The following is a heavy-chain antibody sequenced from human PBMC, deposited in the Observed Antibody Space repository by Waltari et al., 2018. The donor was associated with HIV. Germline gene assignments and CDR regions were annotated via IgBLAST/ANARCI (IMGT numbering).Heavy chain of an antibody. Sequence: QFHQQGAGLVKPTSTLYLTSAQSGSTVNSDASTWLRQSPGKRLEWSRAVSHSGIVSYNPSLESRISIFADTSKNQFSLILTSMTAADTGVYYCAGGSGTFAGSRGRFDPWGQGTLVIVSS. CDR1: GSTVNSDA. D-gene: IGHD3-3*02. V-gene: IGHV4-34*01. CDR2: VSHSGIV. J-gene: IGHJ5*02. CDR3: AGGSGTFAGSRGRFDP.